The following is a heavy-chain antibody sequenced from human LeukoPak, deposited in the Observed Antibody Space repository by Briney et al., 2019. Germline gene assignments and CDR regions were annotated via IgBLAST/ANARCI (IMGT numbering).Heavy chain of an antibody. CDR2: IYSGGGT. Sequence: GGSLRLSCAASGFTVSSNYMSWVRQAPGKGLEWVSVIYSGGGTYYADSVKGRFTISRDNSKNTLYLQMNSLRAEDTAVYYCARVKRHYYDSSGDYWGQGTLVTVSS. CDR1: GFTVSSNY. CDR3: ARVKRHYYDSSGDY. V-gene: IGHV3-53*01. J-gene: IGHJ4*02. D-gene: IGHD3-22*01.